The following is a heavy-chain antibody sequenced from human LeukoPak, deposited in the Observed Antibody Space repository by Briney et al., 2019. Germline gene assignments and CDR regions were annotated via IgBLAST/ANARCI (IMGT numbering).Heavy chain of an antibody. V-gene: IGHV5-51*01. Sequence: KVGESLKISCKGSGYSFTSYWIGWVRQMPGKGLEWMGIIYPGDSDTRYSPSFQGQVTISADKSISTAYLQWSSLKASDTAMYYCARLAGGDCSSTSCSYGTIGDYWGQGTLVTVSS. CDR2: IYPGDSDT. CDR1: GYSFTSYW. J-gene: IGHJ4*02. D-gene: IGHD2-2*01. CDR3: ARLAGGDCSSTSCSYGTIGDY.